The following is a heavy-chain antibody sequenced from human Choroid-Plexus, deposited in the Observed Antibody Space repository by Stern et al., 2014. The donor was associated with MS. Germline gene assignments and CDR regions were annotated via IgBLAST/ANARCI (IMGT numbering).Heavy chain of an antibody. CDR3: AKDRQYLTYFFDH. D-gene: IGHD2/OR15-2a*01. Sequence: QVQLVESGGGVVQPGRPLRLSCAASGFTFGSCAMHWVRQAPGKGLEWVAVVSYDGSNKYYADSVKGRFNISRDNSQNTLYMQMSSLRPEDTAVYYCAKDRQYLTYFFDHWGQGSLVTVSS. CDR2: VSYDGSNK. V-gene: IGHV3-30*18. J-gene: IGHJ5*02. CDR1: GFTFGSCA.